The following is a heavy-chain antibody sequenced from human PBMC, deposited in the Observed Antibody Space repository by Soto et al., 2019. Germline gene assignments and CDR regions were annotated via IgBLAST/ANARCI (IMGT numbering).Heavy chain of an antibody. CDR3: ARHRARNWFDP. CDR2: IYYSGST. D-gene: IGHD6-6*01. CDR1: GGSISSSSYY. J-gene: IGHJ5*02. V-gene: IGHV4-39*01. Sequence: SETLSLTFIVSGGSISSSSYYWGWIRQPPGKGLEWIGRIYYSGSTYYNPSLKSRVTISVDTSKNQFSLKLSSVTAADTAVFYCARHRARNWFDPWRQGTLVTAPQ.